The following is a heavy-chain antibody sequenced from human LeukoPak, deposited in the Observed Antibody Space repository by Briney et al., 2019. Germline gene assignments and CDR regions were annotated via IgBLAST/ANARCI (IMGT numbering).Heavy chain of an antibody. J-gene: IGHJ4*02. CDR1: GFTVSSNY. D-gene: IGHD3-10*01. CDR2: IYSGGST. Sequence: PGGSLRLSCAASGFTVSSNYMSWVRQAPGKGLEWVSVIYSGGSTYYADSVKGRFTISRDNSKNTSYLQMNSPRAEDTAVYYCARGSPMLRGRPFDYWGQGTLVTVSS. V-gene: IGHV3-53*01. CDR3: ARGSPMLRGRPFDY.